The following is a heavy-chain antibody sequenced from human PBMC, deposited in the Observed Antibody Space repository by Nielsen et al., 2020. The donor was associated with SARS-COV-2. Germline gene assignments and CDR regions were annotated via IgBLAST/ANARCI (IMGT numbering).Heavy chain of an antibody. CDR1: GYTFNNYD. CDR2: ISGYSGNT. V-gene: IGHV1-18*01. Sequence: ASVKVSCKASGYTFNNYDINWVRQAPGQGLEWMGWISGYSGNTNYAERLQGRVTMTTDTSTSTAYLELRSLRSDDTAVYYCARDRDTVRARSNWNDYDYWGQGTLVTVSS. J-gene: IGHJ4*02. D-gene: IGHD1-20*01. CDR3: ARDRDTVRARSNWNDYDY.